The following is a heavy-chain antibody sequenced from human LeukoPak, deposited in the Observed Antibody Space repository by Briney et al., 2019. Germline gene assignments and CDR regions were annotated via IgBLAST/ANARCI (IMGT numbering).Heavy chain of an antibody. J-gene: IGHJ4*02. CDR1: GYTFTSYG. CDR2: ISAYNGNT. D-gene: IGHD3-9*01. CDR3: ARVGDYDILTGPCDY. Sequence: GPSVKVSCKASGYTFTSYGISWVRQAPGQGLEWMGWISAYNGNTNYAQKLQGRVTMTTDTSTSTAYMELRSLRSDDTAVYYCARVGDYDILTGPCDYWGQGTLVTVSS. V-gene: IGHV1-18*01.